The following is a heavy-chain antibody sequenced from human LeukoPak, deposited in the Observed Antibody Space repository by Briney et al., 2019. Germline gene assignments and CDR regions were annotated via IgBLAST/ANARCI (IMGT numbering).Heavy chain of an antibody. J-gene: IGHJ4*02. Sequence: SETLSLTVTVSGRSISGYYWSWIRKPPRKGLEWIEYVYYGGSTNYNPSVKSRVNISVDTSKNQFSLKLSSVTAADTAVYYCARQGSFFDYWGQGTLVTVSS. V-gene: IGHV4-59*08. CDR1: GRSISGYY. CDR2: VYYGGST. D-gene: IGHD6-19*01. CDR3: ARQGSFFDY.